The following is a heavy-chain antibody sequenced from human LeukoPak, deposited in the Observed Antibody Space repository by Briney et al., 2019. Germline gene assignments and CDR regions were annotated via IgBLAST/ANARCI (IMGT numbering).Heavy chain of an antibody. CDR3: AKGNWFDP. V-gene: IGHV3-30*04. Sequence: GGSLRLSCAASGFTFSSYSMHWVRQAPGKGLEWVAFISYDGDNKYYADSVKGRFTISRDNSKNTLYLRMNSLRAEDTAVYYCAKGNWFDPWGQGTLVTVSS. J-gene: IGHJ5*02. CDR1: GFTFSSYS. CDR2: ISYDGDNK.